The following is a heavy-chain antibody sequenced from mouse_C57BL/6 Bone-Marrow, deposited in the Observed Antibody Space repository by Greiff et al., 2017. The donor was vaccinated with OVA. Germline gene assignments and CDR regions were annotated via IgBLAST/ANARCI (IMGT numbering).Heavy chain of an antibody. Sequence: DAGGGLVQPKGSLKLSCAASGFSFNTYAMNWVRQAPGKGLEWVARIRSKSNKYATYYADSVKDRFTISRDDSESMLYLQMNNLKTEDTAMYYCVRRFDYWGQGTTLTVSS. CDR1: GFSFNTYA. V-gene: IGHV10-1*01. CDR3: VRRFDY. J-gene: IGHJ2*01. CDR2: IRSKSNKYAT.